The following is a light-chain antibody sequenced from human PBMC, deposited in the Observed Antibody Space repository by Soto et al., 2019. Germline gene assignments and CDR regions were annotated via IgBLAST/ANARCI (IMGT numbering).Light chain of an antibody. CDR2: EVG. CDR3: SSYTSSSTLV. J-gene: IGLJ3*02. V-gene: IGLV2-14*01. CDR1: SSDIGGYNF. Sequence: QSALTQPASVSGSPGQSITISCTGTSSDIGGYNFVSWYQKHPGKAPKLMIFEVGNRPSGVSDRFSGSKSGNTASLTISGLQAEDEADYYCSSYTSSSTLVFGGGTKLTVL.